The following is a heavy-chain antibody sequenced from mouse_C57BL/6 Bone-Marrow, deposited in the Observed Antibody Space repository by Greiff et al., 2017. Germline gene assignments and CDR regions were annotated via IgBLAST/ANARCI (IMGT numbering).Heavy chain of an antibody. CDR3: ANAYYSSYGFAY. V-gene: IGHV1-81*01. CDR2: IYPRSGNT. CDR1: GYTFTSYG. J-gene: IGHJ3*01. D-gene: IGHD2-5*01. Sequence: VQLQQSGAELARPGASVKLSCKASGYTFTSYGISWVKQRTGQGLEWIGEIYPRSGNTYYNEKFKGKATLTADKSSSTAYMELRSLTSEDSAVYFCANAYYSSYGFAYWGQGTLLTVSA.